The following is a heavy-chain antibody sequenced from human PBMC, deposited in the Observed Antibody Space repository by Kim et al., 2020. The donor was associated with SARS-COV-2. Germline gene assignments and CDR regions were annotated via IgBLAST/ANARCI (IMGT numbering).Heavy chain of an antibody. CDR3: AKMVAFGMDI. D-gene: IGHD2-15*01. Sequence: YPANSVKGRFTMSRNNSKNTRYLQMNSLRAEDTAIYYCAKMVAFGMDIWGQGSTVTVSS. V-gene: IGHV3-23*01. J-gene: IGHJ6*02.